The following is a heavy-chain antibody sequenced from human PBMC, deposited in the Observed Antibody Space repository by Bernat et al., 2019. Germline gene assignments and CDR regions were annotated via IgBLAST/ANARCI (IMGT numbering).Heavy chain of an antibody. CDR3: TTYYYDFWSGYSHDAFDI. CDR1: GFTFSNAW. Sequence: EVQLVESGGGLVKPGGSLRLSCAASGFTFSNAWMSWVRQAPGKGLEWVGRIKGKTDGGTTDYAAPVKGRFTISRDDSKNTLYLQMNSLKTEDTAVYYCTTYYYDFWSGYSHDAFDIWGQGTMVTVSS. CDR2: IKGKTDGGTT. J-gene: IGHJ3*02. V-gene: IGHV3-15*01. D-gene: IGHD3-3*01.